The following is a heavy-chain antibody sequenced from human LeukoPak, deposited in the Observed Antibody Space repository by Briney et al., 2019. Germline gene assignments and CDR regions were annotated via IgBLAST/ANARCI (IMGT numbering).Heavy chain of an antibody. D-gene: IGHD3-10*01. V-gene: IGHV3-21*01. Sequence: PGRSLRLSCAASGFTFSSYTMNWVRQAPGKGLEWVSSISSGSIYIYYADSVKGRFTISRDNAKNSLYLQMNSLRAEDTAVYYCAREISSGSYYMAYWGQGTLVTVSS. CDR1: GFTFSSYT. CDR2: ISSGSIYI. J-gene: IGHJ4*02. CDR3: AREISSGSYYMAY.